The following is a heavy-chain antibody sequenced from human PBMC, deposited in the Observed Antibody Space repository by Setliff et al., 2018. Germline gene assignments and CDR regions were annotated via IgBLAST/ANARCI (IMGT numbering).Heavy chain of an antibody. CDR3: VHAAAAGHPLYYFDY. Sequence: PGGSLRLSCAASGFTLSSYWMHWVRQAPGKGLVWVSRINSDGSSTSYADSVKGRFTISRDNAKNTLYLQMNSLRAEDTAVYYCVHAAAAGHPLYYFDYWGQGTLVTVSS. J-gene: IGHJ4*02. D-gene: IGHD6-13*01. V-gene: IGHV3-74*01. CDR1: GFTLSSYW. CDR2: INSDGSST.